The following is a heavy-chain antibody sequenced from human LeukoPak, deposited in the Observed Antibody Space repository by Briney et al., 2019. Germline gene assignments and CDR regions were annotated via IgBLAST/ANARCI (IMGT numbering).Heavy chain of an antibody. J-gene: IGHJ4*02. CDR1: GFTFSSYW. V-gene: IGHV3-7*01. Sequence: GGSLRLSCEASGFTFSSYWMSWVRQAPGKGLEWVANIKQDGSEKKYLDSVKGRFTISRDNAKNSMYLQMNSLRAEDTAVYYCGRGHWGLDYWGQGALVTVSS. CDR3: GRGHWGLDY. CDR2: IKQDGSEK. D-gene: IGHD7-27*01.